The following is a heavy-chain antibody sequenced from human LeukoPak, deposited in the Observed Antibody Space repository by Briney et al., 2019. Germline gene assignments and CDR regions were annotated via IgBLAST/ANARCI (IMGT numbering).Heavy chain of an antibody. Sequence: PGGSLRLSCAASGFTFNSYGMHWVRQAPGKGLEWVAFIWYDGSNKYYTDSVKGRFTISRDNSKNTLYLQMYSLRAEDTAVYYCARLFSNTFYYHSGTHLDYWGQGTLVTVSS. J-gene: IGHJ4*02. CDR2: IWYDGSNK. CDR1: GFTFNSYG. D-gene: IGHD3-10*01. CDR3: ARLFSNTFYYHSGTHLDY. V-gene: IGHV3-33*01.